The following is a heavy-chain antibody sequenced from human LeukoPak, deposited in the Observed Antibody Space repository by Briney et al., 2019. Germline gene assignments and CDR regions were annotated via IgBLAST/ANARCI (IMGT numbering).Heavy chain of an antibody. V-gene: IGHV1-18*01. CDR1: GYRFNAYG. CDR3: ARVLDFGDNGDDAFDT. D-gene: IGHD4-17*01. Sequence: ASVKVSCKTSGYRFNAYGISWVRQAPGQGLEWMGWISGYNGNTNYGEKVQGRLTMALDTSTTTAYMELSGLRSDDTAVYYCARVLDFGDNGDDAFDTWGQGTLVTVSS. CDR2: ISGYNGNT. J-gene: IGHJ3*02.